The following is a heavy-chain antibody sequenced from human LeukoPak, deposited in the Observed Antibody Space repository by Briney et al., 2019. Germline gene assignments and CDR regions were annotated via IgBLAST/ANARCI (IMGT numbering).Heavy chain of an antibody. CDR2: ISAYNGDT. CDR1: GYTFTSYG. CDR3: ARVTSPVRYYGSGSYDY. D-gene: IGHD3-10*01. Sequence: ASVKVSCEASGYTFTSYGISWVRQAPGQGLEWMGWISAYNGDTNYAQKPQGRVTMTTDTSTSTVYREVRSLRSDDTAVYYCARVTSPVRYYGSGSYDYWGQGTLVTVSS. J-gene: IGHJ4*02. V-gene: IGHV1-18*04.